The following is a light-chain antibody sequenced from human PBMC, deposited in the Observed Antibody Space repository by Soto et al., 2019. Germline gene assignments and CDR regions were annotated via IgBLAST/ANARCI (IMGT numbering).Light chain of an antibody. CDR2: DAS. Sequence: DIQMTQSPSTLSASVGDRVTITCRASQSISSWMAWYQQKPGKDPKLLIYDASSLESGVPSRFSGSGSGTEFTLNISSLQPDDFATYYCQQYNSYPLTFGGGTKVEIK. V-gene: IGKV1-5*01. CDR3: QQYNSYPLT. J-gene: IGKJ4*01. CDR1: QSISSW.